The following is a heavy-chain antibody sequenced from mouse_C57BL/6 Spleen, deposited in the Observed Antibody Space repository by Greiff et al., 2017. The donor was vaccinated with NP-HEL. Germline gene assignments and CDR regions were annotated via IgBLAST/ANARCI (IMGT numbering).Heavy chain of an antibody. CDR3: ARGGKTAQAIDY. CDR2: INPGSGGT. J-gene: IGHJ2*01. CDR1: GYAFTNYL. D-gene: IGHD3-2*02. Sequence: QVQLQQSGAELVRPGTSVKVSCKASGYAFTNYLIEWVKQRPGQGLEWIGVINPGSGGTNYNEKFKGKATLTADKSSSTAYMQLSSLTSEDSAVYFCARGGKTAQAIDYWGQGTTLTVSS. V-gene: IGHV1-54*01.